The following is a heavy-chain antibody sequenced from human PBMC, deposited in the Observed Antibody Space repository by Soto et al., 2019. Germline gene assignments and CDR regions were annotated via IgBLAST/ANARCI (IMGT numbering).Heavy chain of an antibody. D-gene: IGHD6-19*01. Sequence: GGSLRLSCAASGFTFSSYGMHWVRQAPGKGLEWVAVISYDGSNKYYADSAKGRFTISRDNSKNTLYLQMSSLRAEDTAVYYCVKDGSSGWPYYYGMDVWGQGTTVTVSS. CDR1: GFTFSSYG. CDR3: VKDGSSGWPYYYGMDV. CDR2: ISYDGSNK. J-gene: IGHJ6*02. V-gene: IGHV3-30*18.